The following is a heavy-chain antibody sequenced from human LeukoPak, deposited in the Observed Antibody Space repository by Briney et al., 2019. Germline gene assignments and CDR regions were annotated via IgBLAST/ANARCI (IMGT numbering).Heavy chain of an antibody. CDR1: GFTFSNYA. J-gene: IGHJ4*02. CDR2: IWYDGSNK. Sequence: GGSLRLSCAASGFTFSNYAMHWVRQAPGKGLEWVAVIWYDGSNKYYADSVKGRFTISRDNSKNTLYLQMNSLRAEDTAVYCCAIDIYFDGDYVIYYWGQGTLVTVSS. D-gene: IGHD4-17*01. V-gene: IGHV3-33*01. CDR3: AIDIYFDGDYVIYY.